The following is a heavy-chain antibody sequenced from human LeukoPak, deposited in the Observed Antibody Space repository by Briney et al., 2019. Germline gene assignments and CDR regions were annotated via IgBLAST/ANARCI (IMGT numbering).Heavy chain of an antibody. Sequence: SETLSLTCTVSGGSISSYYWRWIRQPPGKGLEWIGYIYYSGSTNYNPSLKSRVTISVDTSKNQFSLKLSSVTAADTAVYYCARGGSSGYYAWFDPWGQGTLVTVSS. CDR2: IYYSGST. CDR3: ARGGSSGYYAWFDP. J-gene: IGHJ5*02. CDR1: GGSISSYY. D-gene: IGHD3-22*01. V-gene: IGHV4-59*01.